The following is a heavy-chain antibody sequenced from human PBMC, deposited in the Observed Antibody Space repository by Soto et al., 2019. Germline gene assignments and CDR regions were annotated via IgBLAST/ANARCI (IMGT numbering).Heavy chain of an antibody. V-gene: IGHV3-33*01. D-gene: IGHD3-3*01. CDR2: IWYDGSNK. CDR1: GFTFSSYG. Sequence: GGSLRLSCAASGFTFSSYGMHWVRQAPGKGLEWVAVIWYDGSNKYYADSVKGRFTISRDNSKNTLYLQMNSLRAEDTAVYYCARDRTYYDFWSGYYPPQDAFDIWGQGTMVTVSS. CDR3: ARDRTYYDFWSGYYPPQDAFDI. J-gene: IGHJ3*02.